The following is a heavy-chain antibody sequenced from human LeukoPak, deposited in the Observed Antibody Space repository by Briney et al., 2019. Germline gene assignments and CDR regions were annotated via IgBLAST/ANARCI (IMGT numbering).Heavy chain of an antibody. Sequence: PSETLSLTCTVSGGSISSGSDYWDWIRQPPGKGLEWIGTISYSGSTYSNPSLNSRVTISLDTSKNQFSLKLSSVTAADTAVYYCARRTGSLGAFDIWGQGTMVTVSS. CDR1: GGSISSGSDY. V-gene: IGHV4-39*01. D-gene: IGHD1-14*01. CDR3: ARRTGSLGAFDI. CDR2: ISYSGST. J-gene: IGHJ3*02.